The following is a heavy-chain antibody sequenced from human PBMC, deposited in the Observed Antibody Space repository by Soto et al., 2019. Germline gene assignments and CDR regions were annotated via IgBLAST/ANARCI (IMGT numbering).Heavy chain of an antibody. V-gene: IGHV3-23*01. Sequence: GGSLRLSCVASGFTFSNYAMSWVLQAPWKGLEWVSAISGSDGSTYYADSVKGRFTISRDNSKNTLYLQMNSLRAEDTAVYYCAKDSRVTMGRGVIIYPGDWGQGTLV. CDR1: GFTFSNYA. J-gene: IGHJ4*02. D-gene: IGHD3-10*01. CDR3: AKDSRVTMGRGVIIYPGD. CDR2: ISGSDGST.